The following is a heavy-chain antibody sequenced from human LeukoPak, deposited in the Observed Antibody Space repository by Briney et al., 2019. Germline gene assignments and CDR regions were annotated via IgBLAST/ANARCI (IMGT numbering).Heavy chain of an antibody. V-gene: IGHV3-7*01. J-gene: IGHJ4*02. CDR2: IRQDGSET. D-gene: IGHD1-7*01. Sequence: SGGSLRLSCAASGFTFTNYWMTWVRRAPGKGPEWVANIRQDGSETNYVDSVRGRFTIARDNTKNSLYLQMTSLRGEDTAVYYCASRAGKPGNTPSYFDYWGQGALVTVSS. CDR1: GFTFTNYW. CDR3: ASRAGKPGNTPSYFDY.